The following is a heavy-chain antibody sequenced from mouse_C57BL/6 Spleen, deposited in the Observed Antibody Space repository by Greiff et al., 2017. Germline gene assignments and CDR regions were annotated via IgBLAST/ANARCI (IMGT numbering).Heavy chain of an antibody. CDR3: ARGDDYDGRVYAMDY. V-gene: IGHV1-52*01. Sequence: QVQLQQPGAELVRPGSSVKLSCKASGYTFTSYWMHWVKQRPIQGLEWIGNIDPSDSETHYNQKFKDKATLTVDKSSSTAYMQLSSLTSEDYAVYYCARGDDYDGRVYAMDYWGQGTSVTVSS. CDR2: IDPSDSET. CDR1: GYTFTSYW. J-gene: IGHJ4*01. D-gene: IGHD2-4*01.